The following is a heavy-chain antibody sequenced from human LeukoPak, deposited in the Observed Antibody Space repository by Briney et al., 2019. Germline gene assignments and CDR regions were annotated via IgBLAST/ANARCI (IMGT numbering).Heavy chain of an antibody. D-gene: IGHD3-9*01. V-gene: IGHV4-4*02. CDR1: GGSISSSNW. CDR2: INHSGST. J-gene: IGHJ3*02. Sequence: SETLSLTCAVSGGSISSSNWWSWVRQPPGKGLEWIGEINHSGSTNYNPSLRSRVTISVDTSKNQFSLKLSSVTAADTAVYYCARGGRSYDILTGYYVHTNRRGAFDIWGQGTMVTVSS. CDR3: ARGGRSYDILTGYYVHTNRRGAFDI.